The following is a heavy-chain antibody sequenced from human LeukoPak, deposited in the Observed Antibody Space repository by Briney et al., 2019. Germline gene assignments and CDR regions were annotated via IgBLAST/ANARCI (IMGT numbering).Heavy chain of an antibody. CDR3: ARIRDGYNDAYDI. CDR2: INPSGGNT. J-gene: IGHJ3*02. CDR1: GYTFTNYY. D-gene: IGHD5-24*01. Sequence: ASVKVSCKASGYTFTNYYMHWVRQAPGQGLEWMGLINPSGGNTNYAQNFQGRVTMTRDTSASTVYMELSSLRSEDTAIYYCARIRDGYNDAYDIWGQGTVVTVPS. V-gene: IGHV1-46*01.